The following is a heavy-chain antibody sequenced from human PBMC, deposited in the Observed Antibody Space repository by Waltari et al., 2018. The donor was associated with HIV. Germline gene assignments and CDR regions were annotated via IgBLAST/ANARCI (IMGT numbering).Heavy chain of an antibody. D-gene: IGHD3-22*01. V-gene: IGHV4-34*02. CDR3: AREGGPYDTSAYGY. CDR2: VNHSGTT. CDR1: GGSFSGYY. J-gene: IGHJ4*02. Sequence: QVQLQQWGAGLLKPSETLSLTCAVYGGSFSGYYWTWIRQPPGKGLEWIGEVNHSGTTNYNPSLESRLTISIDTSKKQFSLKLSSVTAADTAVYYCAREGGPYDTSAYGYWGQGTLVTVSS.